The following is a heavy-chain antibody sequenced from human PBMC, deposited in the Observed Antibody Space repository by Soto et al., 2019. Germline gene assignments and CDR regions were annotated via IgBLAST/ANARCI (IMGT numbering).Heavy chain of an antibody. D-gene: IGHD1-26*01. CDR1: GGSISSSSYY. J-gene: IGHJ3*02. Sequence: SETLSLTCTFSGGSISSSSYYLGWIRQPPGKGLEWIGSIYYSGSTYYNPSLKSRVTISVDTSKNQFSLKLSSVTAADTAVYYCASYRYRSDFFDIWGQGTMVTVSS. CDR2: IYYSGST. CDR3: ASYRYRSDFFDI. V-gene: IGHV4-39*01.